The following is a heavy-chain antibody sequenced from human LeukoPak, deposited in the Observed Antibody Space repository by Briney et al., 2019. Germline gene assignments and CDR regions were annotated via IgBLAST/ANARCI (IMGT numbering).Heavy chain of an antibody. D-gene: IGHD6-6*01. V-gene: IGHV3-21*01. CDR3: ARDGPYSSSSVYYYYYGMDV. CDR2: ISSSSSYI. J-gene: IGHJ6*02. Sequence: PGGSLRLSCAASGFTFSGYSMNWVRQAPGKGLEWVSSISSSSSYIYYADSVKGRFTISRDNAKNSLYLQMNSLRAEDTAVYYCARDGPYSSSSVYYYYYGMDVWGQGTTVTVSS. CDR1: GFTFSGYS.